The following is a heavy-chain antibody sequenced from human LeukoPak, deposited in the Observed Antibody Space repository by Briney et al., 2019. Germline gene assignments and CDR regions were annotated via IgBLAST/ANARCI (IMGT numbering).Heavy chain of an antibody. J-gene: IGHJ4*02. CDR2: INHSEST. Sequence: SETLSLTCAVYGGSFSGYYWSGIRQPPPKGLDGVGEINHSESTNYNQSLKRRATISVDTSKNQFSLTLTSVTARHTAVYYCARERGLLDYGGQGTLVSVSS. V-gene: IGHV4-34*01. CDR1: GGSFSGYY. CDR3: ARERGLLDY. D-gene: IGHD5-24*01.